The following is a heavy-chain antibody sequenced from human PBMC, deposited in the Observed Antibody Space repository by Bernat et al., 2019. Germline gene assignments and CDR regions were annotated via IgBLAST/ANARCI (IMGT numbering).Heavy chain of an antibody. D-gene: IGHD2-15*01. CDR2: ISSNGGST. J-gene: IGHJ6*02. CDR1: GFTFSSYA. Sequence: EVQLVESGGGLVQPGGSLRLSCAASGFTFSSYAMHWVRQAPGKGLEYVSAISSNGGSTYYANAVKGRFTISRDNSKNTLYLQMGSLRAEDMAVYYCARWDIVVVVAATLFGGMDVWVQGTTGTVSS. CDR3: ARWDIVVVVAATLFGGMDV. V-gene: IGHV3-64*01.